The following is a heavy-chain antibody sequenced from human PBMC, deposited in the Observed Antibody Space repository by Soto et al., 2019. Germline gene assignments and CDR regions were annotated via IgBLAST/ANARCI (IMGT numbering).Heavy chain of an antibody. CDR2: IYYNEST. D-gene: IGHD6-19*01. V-gene: IGHV4-59*12. J-gene: IGHJ5*02. CDR1: GGSISSYY. CDR3: ARGGAYSSGWYHKTLGFDP. Sequence: PSETLSLTCTVSGGSISSYYWSWIRQPPGKGLKWIGYIYYNESTYCNPSLKSRVTISVDTSKNQFSLKLSSVTAADTAVYYCARGGAYSSGWYHKTLGFDPWGQGTLLTVSS.